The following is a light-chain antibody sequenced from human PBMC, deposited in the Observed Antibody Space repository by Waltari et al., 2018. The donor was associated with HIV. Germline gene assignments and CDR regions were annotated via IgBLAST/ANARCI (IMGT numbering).Light chain of an antibody. V-gene: IGLV1-47*01. CDR3: AAWDGSLSGWV. CDR1: SSNIGSNY. CDR2: RNN. J-gene: IGLJ3*02. Sequence: QSVLTQPPSASGTPGQRVTISCSGSSSNIGSNYVYWYQQLPGTTPKLLIYRNNQRPSGVPDRFSVSKSGTSASLAISGLRSEDEADYYCAAWDGSLSGWVFGGGTKLTVL.